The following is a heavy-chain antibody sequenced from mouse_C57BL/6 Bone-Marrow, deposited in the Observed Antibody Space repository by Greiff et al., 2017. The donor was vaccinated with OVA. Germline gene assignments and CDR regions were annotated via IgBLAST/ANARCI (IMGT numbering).Heavy chain of an antibody. CDR2: IYPRSGNT. D-gene: IGHD1-1*01. CDR3: ARVYGSWFAY. Sequence: VQVVESGAELARPGASVKLSCKASGYTFTSYGISWVKQRTGQGLEWIGEIYPRSGNTYYNEKFKGKATLTADKSSSTAYMELRSLTSEDSAVYFCARVYGSWFAYWGQETLVTVSA. V-gene: IGHV1-81*01. J-gene: IGHJ3*01. CDR1: GYTFTSYG.